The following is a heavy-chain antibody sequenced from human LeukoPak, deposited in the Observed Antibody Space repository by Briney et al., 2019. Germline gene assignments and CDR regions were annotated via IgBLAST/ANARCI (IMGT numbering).Heavy chain of an antibody. J-gene: IGHJ4*02. V-gene: IGHV4-59*04. CDR2: FYHRGST. CDR3: MSGYSYGYYS. D-gene: IGHD5-18*01. CDR1: GFTFSTYS. Sequence: GSLRLSCAASGFTFSTYSMNWVRQPPGKGLEWIGCFYHRGSTYYNPSLRSRVTVSGGSSQSQFSLDLTSVTAADTAIYYCMSGYSYGYYSWGQGILVTVSS.